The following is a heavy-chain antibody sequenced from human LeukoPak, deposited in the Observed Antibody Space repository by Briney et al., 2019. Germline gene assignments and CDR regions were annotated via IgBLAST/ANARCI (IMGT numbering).Heavy chain of an antibody. J-gene: IGHJ5*01. CDR1: GFALRSYS. CDR2: ISSTSAYI. D-gene: IGHD6-19*01. Sequence: PGGSLRLSCAASGFALRSYSVTWVRQAPGKGLEWVSSISSTSAYIYYAESVKGRFSISRDNVDNVVYLQMSSLRNEDTAFYYCARVAVAGPTGWFDSWGQGTLVTVSS. V-gene: IGHV3-21*04. CDR3: ARVAVAGPTGWFDS.